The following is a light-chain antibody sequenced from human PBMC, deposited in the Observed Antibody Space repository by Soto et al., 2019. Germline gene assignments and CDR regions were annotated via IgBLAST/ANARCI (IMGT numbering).Light chain of an antibody. Sequence: DIQMTQSPSSLSASVGDRVTITCRASQSISSYLNWYQQRPGKAPNNLIYAASRLQSGVSSRFSGSGSGTDFTLTISNLQPEDVATYYCQQSYGSPLTFGGGTKVEIK. CDR3: QQSYGSPLT. CDR1: QSISSY. J-gene: IGKJ4*01. CDR2: AAS. V-gene: IGKV1-39*01.